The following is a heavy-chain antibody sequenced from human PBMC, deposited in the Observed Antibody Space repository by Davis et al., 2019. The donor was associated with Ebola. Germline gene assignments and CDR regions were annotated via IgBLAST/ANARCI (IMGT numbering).Heavy chain of an antibody. CDR1: GGSFSGYY. V-gene: IGHV4-34*01. CDR2: INHSGST. CDR3: ARGRLIAVAGRTYYYYGMDV. Sequence: SETLSLTCAVYGGSFSGYYWSWIRQPPGKGLEWIGEINHSGSTNYNPSLKSRATISVDTSKNQFSLKLSSVTAADTAVYYCARGRLIAVAGRTYYYYGMDVWGQGTTVTVSS. D-gene: IGHD6-19*01. J-gene: IGHJ6*02.